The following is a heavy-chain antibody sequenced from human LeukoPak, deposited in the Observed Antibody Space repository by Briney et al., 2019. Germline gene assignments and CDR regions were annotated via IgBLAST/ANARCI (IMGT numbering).Heavy chain of an antibody. CDR3: ARDGSYGSAGYFDY. CDR1: GFRFSDYW. J-gene: IGHJ4*02. Sequence: PGGSLRLSCGASGFRFSDYWMSWVRQAPGKGLEWVSSISSSSSYIYYADSVKGRFTISRDNAKNSLYLQMNSLRAEDTAVYYCARDGSYGSAGYFDYWGQGTLVTVSS. V-gene: IGHV3-21*01. CDR2: ISSSSSYI. D-gene: IGHD3-10*01.